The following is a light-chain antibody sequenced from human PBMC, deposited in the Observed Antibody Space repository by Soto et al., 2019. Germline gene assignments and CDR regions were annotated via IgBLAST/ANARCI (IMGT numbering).Light chain of an antibody. V-gene: IGKV1-9*01. CDR2: GAS. J-gene: IGKJ4*01. CDR1: QDISSY. CDR3: QQVHDYPIT. Sequence: DIQLTQSPSFLSAFVGDRVTVTCRSSQDISSYLAWYQQKPGKAPKILLYGASTLQSGVRPRCGGSGSGTAFPLTISSLPPEDSETYFCQQVHDYPITFGGGTKVEIK.